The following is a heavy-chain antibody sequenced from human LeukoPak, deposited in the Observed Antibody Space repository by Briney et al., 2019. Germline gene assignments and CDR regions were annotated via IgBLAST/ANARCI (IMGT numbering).Heavy chain of an antibody. Sequence: GGSLRLSCAASGFTFTKYWMTWVRQAPGKGLEWVGRIKSKTDGGTTDYAAPVEDRFTISRDDSKNTVYLQVNSLKTEDTAVYYCSIYRNSGYYSGHYWGQGTLVTVSS. J-gene: IGHJ4*02. CDR3: SIYRNSGYYSGHY. V-gene: IGHV3-15*01. CDR1: GFTFTKYW. CDR2: IKSKTDGGTT. D-gene: IGHD3-22*01.